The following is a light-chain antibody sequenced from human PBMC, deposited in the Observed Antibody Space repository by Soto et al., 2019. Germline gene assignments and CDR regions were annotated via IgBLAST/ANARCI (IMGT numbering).Light chain of an antibody. V-gene: IGKV1-39*01. J-gene: IGKJ1*01. CDR2: AAS. CDR3: QQTDSFPRT. CDR1: QSISSY. Sequence: DIQMTQSPSSLSASVVDRVTITCRASQSISSYLNWYQHKPGKAPKLLIYAASSLQTGVPSRFSGSRSGTDFALTISSLQRDDFATYYCQQTDSFPRTFGQGTKVDIK.